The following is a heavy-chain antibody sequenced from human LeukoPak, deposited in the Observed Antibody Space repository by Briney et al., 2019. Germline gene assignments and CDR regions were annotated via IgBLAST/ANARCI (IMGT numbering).Heavy chain of an antibody. CDR2: IWFDGSNK. Sequence: GRSLRLSCAASGFTFSRYGMHWVRQAPGKGLEWVAVIWFDGSNKYYADSVKGRFTISRDNSKNTLYLQMNSLRAEDTAVYYCATGNYYDSRGYYTFGHWGQGTLVTVSS. CDR3: ATGNYYDSRGYYTFGH. J-gene: IGHJ1*01. V-gene: IGHV3-33*01. D-gene: IGHD3-22*01. CDR1: GFTFSRYG.